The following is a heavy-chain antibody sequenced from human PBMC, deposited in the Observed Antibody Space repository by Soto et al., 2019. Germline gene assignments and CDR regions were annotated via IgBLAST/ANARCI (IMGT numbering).Heavy chain of an antibody. J-gene: IGHJ4*02. D-gene: IGHD3-9*01. CDR1: GFTPTTTR. CDR3: ATSFRYFDN. Sequence: PGGSLRLSWAVSGFTPTTTRLSWVRQPPGKGLEWVTTISRTASRTYYVDSVKGRFFISRDNSKNTVTLQMNNLTLDDTAVYYCATSFRYFDNWGQGTRVTVSS. V-gene: IGHV3-23*05. CDR2: ISRTASRT.